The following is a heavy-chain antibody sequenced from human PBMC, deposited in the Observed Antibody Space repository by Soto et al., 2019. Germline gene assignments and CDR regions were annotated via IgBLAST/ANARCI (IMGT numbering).Heavy chain of an antibody. CDR1: GFTFSSYC. CDR2: INSDGSST. D-gene: IGHD2-15*01. Sequence: PGGSLRLSCAASGFTFSSYCMHWVRQAPGKGLVWVSRINSDGSSTSYADSVKGRFTISRDNAKNTLYLQMNSLRAEDTAVYYCARTSLVVAAATREDYWGQGTLVTVSS. V-gene: IGHV3-74*01. J-gene: IGHJ4*02. CDR3: ARTSLVVAAATREDY.